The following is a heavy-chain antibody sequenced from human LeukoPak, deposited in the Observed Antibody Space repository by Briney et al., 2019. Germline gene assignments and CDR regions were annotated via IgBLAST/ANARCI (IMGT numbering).Heavy chain of an antibody. CDR1: GGSFSGYY. CDR2: INHSGST. Sequence: SETLSLTCAVYGGSFSGYYWSWIRQPPGKGLEWIGEINHSGSTNYNPSLKSRVTISVDTSKNQFSLKLSSVTAADTAVYYRAREGLIAAAGNDAFDIWGQGTMVTVSS. D-gene: IGHD6-13*01. V-gene: IGHV4-34*01. CDR3: AREGLIAAAGNDAFDI. J-gene: IGHJ3*02.